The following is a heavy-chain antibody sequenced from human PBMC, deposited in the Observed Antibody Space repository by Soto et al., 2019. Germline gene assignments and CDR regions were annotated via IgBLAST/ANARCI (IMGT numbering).Heavy chain of an antibody. CDR2: IYYSGST. CDR3: ATRTDYYYGSGSLGGMDV. CDR1: GGSISSGSYY. D-gene: IGHD3-10*01. J-gene: IGHJ6*02. Sequence: QVQLQESGPGLVKPSQTLSLTCTVSGGSISSGSYYWSWIRQLPGKGLEWIGYIYYSGSTYYNPSPTSGVTRSVDTSKNQFSLKLNSVTAADTAVYYCATRTDYYYGSGSLGGMDVWGQGTTVTVSS. V-gene: IGHV4-31*03.